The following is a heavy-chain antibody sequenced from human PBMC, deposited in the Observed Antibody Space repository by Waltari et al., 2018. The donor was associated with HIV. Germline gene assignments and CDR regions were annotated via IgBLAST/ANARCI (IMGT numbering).Heavy chain of an antibody. V-gene: IGHV3-74*01. CDR3: SRDTFGEYDY. CDR2: INIDGSRI. Sequence: EVQLVQSGGGLIKPGGSLRLPCAASGFSVSSSWMHWVRQTPGKGLVWVSRINIDGSRIDYADSVRGRFTISRDSAKNTLSLQMNSLTEEDTAVYYCSRDTFGEYDYWGQGTLVTVSS. J-gene: IGHJ4*02. CDR1: GFSVSSSW. D-gene: IGHD3-10*01.